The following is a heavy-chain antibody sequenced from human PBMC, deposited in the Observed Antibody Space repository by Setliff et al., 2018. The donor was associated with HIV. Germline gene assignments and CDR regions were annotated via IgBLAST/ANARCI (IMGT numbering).Heavy chain of an antibody. V-gene: IGHV4-61*09. D-gene: IGHD5-18*01. J-gene: IGHJ4*02. CDR1: GVSISSGSYY. CDR2: IYTSGST. Sequence: PSETLSLTCTVSGVSISSGSYYWSWIRQPAGKGLEWIGHIYTSGSTNYNPSLKSRVTISVDTSKNQFSLKLSSVTAADTAVYYCARPAPRGYSYGHYYFDCWGQGTLVTVSS. CDR3: ARPAPRGYSYGHYYFDC.